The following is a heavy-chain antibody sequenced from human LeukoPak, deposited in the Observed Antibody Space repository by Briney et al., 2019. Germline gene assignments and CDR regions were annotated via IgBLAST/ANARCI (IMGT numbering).Heavy chain of an antibody. J-gene: IGHJ4*02. D-gene: IGHD3-3*01. CDR1: GGTFSSYA. V-gene: IGHV1-69*13. CDR2: IIPIFGTA. CDR3: ARDSPYYDFWSGYYMGLTGYPHYFDY. Sequence: SVKVSCKASGGTFSSYAISWVRQAPGQGLEWMGGIIPIFGTANYAQKFQGRVTITADESTSTAYMELSSLRSEDTAVYYCARDSPYYDFWSGYYMGLTGYPHYFDYWGQGTLVTVSS.